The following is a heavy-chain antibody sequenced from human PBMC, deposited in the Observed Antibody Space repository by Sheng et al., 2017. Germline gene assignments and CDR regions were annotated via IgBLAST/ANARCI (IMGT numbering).Heavy chain of an antibody. D-gene: IGHD3-10*01. CDR3: ARDPSMVRGVIGYYYGMDV. J-gene: IGHJ6*02. CDR2: ISSSGSTI. CDR1: GFTFSSYE. Sequence: EVQLVESGGGLVQPGGSLRLSCAASGFTFSSYEMNWVRQAPGKGLEWVSYISSSGSTIYYADSVKGRFTISRDNAKNSLYLQMNSLRAEDTAVYYCARDPSMVRGVIGYYYGMDVWGQGP. V-gene: IGHV3-48*03.